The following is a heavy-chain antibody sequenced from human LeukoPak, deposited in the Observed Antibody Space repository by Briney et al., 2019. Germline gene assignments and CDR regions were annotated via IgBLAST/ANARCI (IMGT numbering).Heavy chain of an antibody. CDR2: IYPGDSDT. J-gene: IGHJ4*02. CDR1: GYSFTSYW. CDR3: ARHSRTDIVATVMYDY. D-gene: IGHD5-12*01. V-gene: IGHV5-51*01. Sequence: GESLKISCEGSGYSFTSYWIGWVRQMPGKGLEWMGIIYPGDSDTRYSPSFQGQVTISADKSISTAYLQWSSLKASDTAMYYCARHSRTDIVATVMYDYWGQGTLVIVSS.